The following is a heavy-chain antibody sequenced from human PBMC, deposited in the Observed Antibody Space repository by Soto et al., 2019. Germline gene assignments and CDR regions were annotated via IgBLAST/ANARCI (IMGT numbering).Heavy chain of an antibody. V-gene: IGHV2-5*01. CDR3: PHRPPTYYHDGSGSYYTGFDP. CDR2: IYWSDDK. J-gene: IGHJ5*02. Sequence: SGRTLVNPTQTLTLTCTCSGFSLSTSGVGVGWIRQPPGKALEWLALIYWSDDKRYSRSLKSRRTITKDTSKNQVVLTMTKMDYVDTTIYPCPHRPPTYYHDGSGSYYTGFDPWGQGPLVTASS. D-gene: IGHD3-22*01. CDR1: GFSLSTSGVG.